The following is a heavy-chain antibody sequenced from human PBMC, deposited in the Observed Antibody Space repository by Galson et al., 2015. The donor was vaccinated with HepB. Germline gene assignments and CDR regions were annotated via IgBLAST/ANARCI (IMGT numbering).Heavy chain of an antibody. CDR2: ISSDSTYI. CDR3: ARDRPLGTPLDY. J-gene: IGHJ4*02. Sequence: SLRLSCAASGFIFNNYNMIWVRQAPGKGLEWVSSISSDSTYIFYAASVKGRFTISRDNAKNSLSLQINNLRAEDTALYYCARDRPLGTPLDYWGQGTLVTVSS. CDR1: GFIFNNYN. V-gene: IGHV3-21*01. D-gene: IGHD7-27*01.